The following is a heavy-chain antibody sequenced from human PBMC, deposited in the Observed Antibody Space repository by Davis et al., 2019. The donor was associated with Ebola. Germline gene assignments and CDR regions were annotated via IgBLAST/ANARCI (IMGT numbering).Heavy chain of an antibody. CDR3: AREAYYYDSSGYNKGAFDI. Sequence: SETLSLTCTASGVSISSYYWSWIRQPPGKGLEWMGYIYYSGNTNYNPSLKSRVTISVDTSKNQFSLKLSSVTAADTAVYYCAREAYYYDSSGYNKGAFDIWGQGTMVTVSS. J-gene: IGHJ3*02. V-gene: IGHV4-59*01. CDR2: IYYSGNT. CDR1: GVSISSYY. D-gene: IGHD3-22*01.